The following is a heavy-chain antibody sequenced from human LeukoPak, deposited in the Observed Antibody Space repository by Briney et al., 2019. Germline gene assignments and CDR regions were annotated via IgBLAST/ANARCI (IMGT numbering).Heavy chain of an antibody. J-gene: IGHJ4*02. CDR2: IWYDGSNK. Sequence: GRSLRLSCAASGFTFSSYGMHWVRQAPGKGLEWVAVIWYDGSNKYYADSVKGRFTIPRDNSKNTLYLQMNSLRAEDTAVYYCATEGSQWERGTGYFDYWGQGTLVAVSS. V-gene: IGHV3-33*01. D-gene: IGHD1-26*01. CDR3: ATEGSQWERGTGYFDY. CDR1: GFTFSSYG.